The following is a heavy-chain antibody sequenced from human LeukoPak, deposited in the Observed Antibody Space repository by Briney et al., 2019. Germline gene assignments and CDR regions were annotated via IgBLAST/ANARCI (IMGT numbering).Heavy chain of an antibody. CDR2: IYYSGST. CDR1: GGSISSSGYY. V-gene: IGHV4-39*07. Sequence: SETLSLTCTVSGGSISSSGYYWGWIRQPPGKGLEWIGSIYYSGSTYYNPSLKSRVTISVDTSKNQFSLKLSSVTAADTAVYYCASGTGGGNPFDYWGQGTLVTVSS. J-gene: IGHJ4*02. D-gene: IGHD4-23*01. CDR3: ASGTGGGNPFDY.